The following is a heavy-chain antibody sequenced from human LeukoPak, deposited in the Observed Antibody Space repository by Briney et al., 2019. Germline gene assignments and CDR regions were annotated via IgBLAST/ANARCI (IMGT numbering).Heavy chain of an antibody. J-gene: IGHJ5*02. D-gene: IGHD3-3*01. V-gene: IGHV4-59*01. CDR1: GGSISSYY. CDR3: ARAEFWSGYFWFDP. CDR2: IYYSGST. Sequence: PSETLSLTCTVSGGSISSYYWGWIRQPPGKGLEWIGYIYYSGSTNYNPSLKSRVTISVDTSKNQFSLKLTSVTAADTAVYYCARAEFWSGYFWFDPWGQGTLVTVSS.